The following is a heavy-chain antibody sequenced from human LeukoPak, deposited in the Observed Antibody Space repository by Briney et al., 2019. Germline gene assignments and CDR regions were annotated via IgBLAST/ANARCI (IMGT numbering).Heavy chain of an antibody. V-gene: IGHV3-48*03. Sequence: GGSLRLSCAASGFTFSSYEMNWVRQAPGKGLEWVSYISSSGSTIYYADSVKGRFTIPRDNAKNSLYLQMNSLRAEDTAVYYCGRGHWGLDYWGQGALVTVSS. CDR2: ISSSGSTI. CDR3: GRGHWGLDY. CDR1: GFTFSSYE. J-gene: IGHJ4*02. D-gene: IGHD7-27*01.